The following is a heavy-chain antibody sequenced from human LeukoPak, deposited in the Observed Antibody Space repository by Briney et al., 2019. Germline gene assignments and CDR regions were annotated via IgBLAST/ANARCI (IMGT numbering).Heavy chain of an antibody. Sequence: GASVKVSCKASGYTFTSYAMHWVRQAPGQRLEWMGWINAGNGNTKYSQKFQGRVTITRDTSASTAYMELSSLRSEDTAVYYCAREGDYGDYVGGMDVWAKGPRSPSP. CDR2: INAGNGNT. V-gene: IGHV1-3*01. CDR1: GYTFTSYA. J-gene: IGHJ6*02. D-gene: IGHD4-17*01. CDR3: AREGDYGDYVGGMDV.